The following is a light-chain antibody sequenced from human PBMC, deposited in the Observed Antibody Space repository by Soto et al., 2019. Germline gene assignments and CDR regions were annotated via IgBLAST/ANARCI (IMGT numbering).Light chain of an antibody. J-gene: IGKJ5*01. CDR3: QQYKTWSSIT. V-gene: IGKV3-15*01. CDR2: GAS. CDR1: QSVGNN. Sequence: EIVMTQSPATLSVSPGERATLSCRASQSVGNNLAWYQQKPGQAPRLLSYGASTRATGIPDRFSGSGSGKEFTLTISSLQSEDFAVYHCQQYKTWSSITFGQGTRLEIK.